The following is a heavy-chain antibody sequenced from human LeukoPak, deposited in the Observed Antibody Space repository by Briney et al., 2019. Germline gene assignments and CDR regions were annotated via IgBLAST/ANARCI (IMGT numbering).Heavy chain of an antibody. CDR1: GFSFSDNY. J-gene: IGHJ4*02. V-gene: IGHV3-11*04. CDR2: ISGNGGVI. D-gene: IGHD1-1*01. CDR3: ARDPRTVRI. Sequence: GGSLRLSCAASGFSFSDNYMTWVRQAPGKGLVWLSYISGNGGVIQYADSVKGRFTISRDNAKKLLYLQMDSLRVEDTAIYYCARDPRTVRIWGQGTLVTVSS.